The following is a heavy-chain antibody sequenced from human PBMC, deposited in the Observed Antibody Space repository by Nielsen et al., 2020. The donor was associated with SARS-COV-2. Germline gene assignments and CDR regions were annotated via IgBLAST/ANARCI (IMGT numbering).Heavy chain of an antibody. V-gene: IGHV4-31*03. CDR3: ARESSGYDHYNYGMDV. J-gene: IGHJ6*02. CDR1: GGSISSGGYY. Sequence: SVTLSLTCTVSGGSISSGGYYWSWIRHHPGKGLEWIGYIYFSGRTCYNPSLKSRVTISVDTSKNQFSLSLRSVTAADTAVYYCARESSGYDHYNYGMDVWGQGTTVTVSS. CDR2: IYFSGRT. D-gene: IGHD5-12*01.